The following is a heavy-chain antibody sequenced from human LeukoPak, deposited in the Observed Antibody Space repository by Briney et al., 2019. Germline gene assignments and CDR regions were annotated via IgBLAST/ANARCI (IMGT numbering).Heavy chain of an antibody. J-gene: IGHJ4*02. CDR3: TTDGSIFGPDY. CDR1: GFTFGNAW. CDR2: IKSKTDGGTT. V-gene: IGHV3-15*01. D-gene: IGHD3-3*01. Sequence: GGTLRLSCAASGFTFGNAWMSWVRQAPGKGLEWVGRIKSKTDGGTTDYAAPVKGRFTISRDDSKNTLYLQMNSLKTEDTAVYYCTTDGSIFGPDYWGQGTLVTVSS.